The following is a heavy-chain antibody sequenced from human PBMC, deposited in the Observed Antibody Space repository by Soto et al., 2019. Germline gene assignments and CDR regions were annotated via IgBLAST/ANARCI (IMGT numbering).Heavy chain of an antibody. V-gene: IGHV6-1*01. CDR3: GRSRGFVDY. D-gene: IGHD2-15*01. J-gene: IGHJ4*01. Sequence: SQTLSLTCAISGDSVSSNSAAWTWIRESPSRGLEWMGRTYYRYKWYYDYAVSVKSRVTINPDTSKNQFSLQLNSVTPEDTALYYCGRSRGFVDYWGHGTQGTVYS. CDR2: TYYRYKWYY. CDR1: GDSVSSNSAA.